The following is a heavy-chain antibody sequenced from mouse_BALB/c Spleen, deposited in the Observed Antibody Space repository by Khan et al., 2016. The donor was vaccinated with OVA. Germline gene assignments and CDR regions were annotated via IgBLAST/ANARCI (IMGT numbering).Heavy chain of an antibody. CDR2: ISYSGDT. D-gene: IGHD1-1*01. Sequence: EVQLVESGPGLVKPSQSLSLTCTVTGYSITSDYAWNWIRQFPGNKLEWMGYISYSGDTAYNPSLKSRISITRDTSKNQFFLQLNSVTTEDTATYYCASTILYYYGSNFEGYYVDYWGQGTTLTVSA. CDR1: GYSITSDYA. CDR3: ASTILYYYGSNFEGYYVDY. J-gene: IGHJ2*01. V-gene: IGHV3-2*02.